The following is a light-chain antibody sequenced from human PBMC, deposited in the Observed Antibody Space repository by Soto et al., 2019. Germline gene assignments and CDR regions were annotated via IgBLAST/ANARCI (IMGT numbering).Light chain of an antibody. Sequence: IQWTHSPSSLRASFVYIVTITFRASQSIISWLAWYQQKPGKAPKLLISDASNLESGVPSRFSGSGSGTEFTLTISSLQPDDFATYYCQQYNTYASFGQGTKVDNK. CDR2: DAS. V-gene: IGKV1-5*01. J-gene: IGKJ1*01. CDR1: QSIISW. CDR3: QQYNTYAS.